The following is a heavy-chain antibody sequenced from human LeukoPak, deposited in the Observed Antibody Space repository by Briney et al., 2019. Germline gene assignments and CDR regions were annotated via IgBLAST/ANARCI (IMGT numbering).Heavy chain of an antibody. D-gene: IGHD2-15*01. V-gene: IGHV1-46*01. Sequence: GASVKVSCKASGYTFTSYYMHWVRQAPGQGLEWMGIINPSGGSTSYAQKFQGRVTMTRDTSISTAYMELSRLRSDDTAVYYCARVDCSGGSCYLFSDWGQGTLVTVSS. J-gene: IGHJ4*02. CDR2: INPSGGST. CDR1: GYTFTSYY. CDR3: ARVDCSGGSCYLFSD.